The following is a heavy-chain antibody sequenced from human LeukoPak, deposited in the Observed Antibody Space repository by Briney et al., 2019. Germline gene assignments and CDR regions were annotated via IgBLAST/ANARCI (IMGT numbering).Heavy chain of an antibody. CDR1: GFTFDDYA. D-gene: IGHD6-6*01. J-gene: IGHJ4*02. V-gene: IGHV3-9*03. CDR2: ISWNSGSI. Sequence: GRSLRLSCAASGFTFDDYAVHWVRQAPGKGLEWVSGISWNSGSIGYADSVKGRFTISRDNAKNSLYLQVNSLRAEDMALYYCAKDIGYSSSRGIDYWGQGTLVTVSS. CDR3: AKDIGYSSSRGIDY.